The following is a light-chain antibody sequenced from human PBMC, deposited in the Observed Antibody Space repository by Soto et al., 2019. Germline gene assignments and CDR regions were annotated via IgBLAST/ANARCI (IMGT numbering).Light chain of an antibody. Sequence: DIQMTQSPSSLSASVGDRVTIPCRASQSISSYLNWYQQKPGKAPKLLIYAASSLQSGVPSRFSGSGSGTDFTLTISSLQPDDFATYYCQQYNSYRTFGQGTKVDIK. V-gene: IGKV1-39*01. CDR1: QSISSY. J-gene: IGKJ1*01. CDR3: QQYNSYRT. CDR2: AAS.